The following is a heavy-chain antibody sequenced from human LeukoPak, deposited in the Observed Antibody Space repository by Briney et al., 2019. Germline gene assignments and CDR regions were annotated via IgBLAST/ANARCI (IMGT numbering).Heavy chain of an antibody. D-gene: IGHD6-19*01. CDR1: GYTFASYG. CDR2: ISAYNGNT. J-gene: IGHJ4*02. V-gene: IGHV1-18*01. Sequence: GASVKVSCKASGYTFASYGISWVRQAPGQGLEWLGWISAYNGNTNYAQKLQSRVTMTTDTSTNTAYMELRSLRSDDTAEYYCARDSSGWYGNWDYWGQGTLVTVSS. CDR3: ARDSSGWYGNWDY.